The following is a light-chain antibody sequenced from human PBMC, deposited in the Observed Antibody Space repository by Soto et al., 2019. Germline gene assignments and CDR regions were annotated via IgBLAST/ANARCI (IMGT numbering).Light chain of an antibody. J-gene: IGKJ5*01. Sequence: DIQMTQSPATLSAFVGDRVIITCRASQSIGDWVAWYQHKPGKAPKLLIYKSSTLQSGVPSRFRGSGAETEITLTITSLQPDYFATYCWQQSYSPPRTFGQGTRLEIK. CDR2: KSS. CDR3: QQSYSPPRT. CDR1: QSIGDW. V-gene: IGKV1-5*03.